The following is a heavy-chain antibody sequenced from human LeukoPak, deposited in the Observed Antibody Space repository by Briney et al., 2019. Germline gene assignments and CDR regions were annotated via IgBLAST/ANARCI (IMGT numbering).Heavy chain of an antibody. CDR1: GFIFSNYG. CDR3: ARDRAREEYYFDY. CDR2: ISNDGDKK. J-gene: IGHJ4*02. V-gene: IGHV3-30*03. D-gene: IGHD2/OR15-2a*01. Sequence: GRSLRLSCAASGFIFSNYGMHWVRQAPGKGLEWVAVISNDGDKKYYADSVKGRFTISRDNSKNTLYLQMNSLRAEDTAMYYCARDRAREEYYFDYWGQGTLVTVSS.